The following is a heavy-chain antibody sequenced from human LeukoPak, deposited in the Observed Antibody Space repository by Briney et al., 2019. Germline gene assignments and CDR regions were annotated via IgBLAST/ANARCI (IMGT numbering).Heavy chain of an antibody. CDR3: ARDRAGYFDAMDV. CDR2: INWKSNNI. CDR1: GFTFGNYA. Sequence: GGSLRLSCAASGFTFGNYAMHWVRQAPGKGLEWGSGINWKSNNIGYADSVKGRFTISRDNAKNSLYLQMISLRTEDTALYYCARDRAGYFDAMDVWGQGTSVTVSS. V-gene: IGHV3-9*01. J-gene: IGHJ6*02. D-gene: IGHD6-13*01.